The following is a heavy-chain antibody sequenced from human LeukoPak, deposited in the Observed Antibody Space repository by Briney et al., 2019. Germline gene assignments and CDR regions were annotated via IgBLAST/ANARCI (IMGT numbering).Heavy chain of an antibody. J-gene: IGHJ5*02. CDR2: IHTSGST. CDR1: AGSISPDY. Sequence: SETLSLTCTVSAGSISPDYWSWIRQPPGKGLEWIGCIHTSGSTNYNPSLKSPVTISVDTSKNQFSLKLSSVTAADTAVYYCARGLRYFNWLDPWGQGTLVTVSS. CDR3: ARGLRYFNWLDP. D-gene: IGHD4-17*01. V-gene: IGHV4-4*09.